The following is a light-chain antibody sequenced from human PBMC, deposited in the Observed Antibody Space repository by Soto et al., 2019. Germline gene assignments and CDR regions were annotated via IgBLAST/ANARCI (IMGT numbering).Light chain of an antibody. CDR1: NSDVGGYNY. CDR3: SSYTSSSTSGV. Sequence: QSALTQPASVSGSPGQSITISCTGTNSDVGGYNYVSWYQQHPGKAPKLMIYEVSNRPSGVSNRFSGSKSGNTASLTISGLQAEDEADYYCSSYTSSSTSGVFGGGTKLTVL. J-gene: IGLJ3*02. CDR2: EVS. V-gene: IGLV2-14*01.